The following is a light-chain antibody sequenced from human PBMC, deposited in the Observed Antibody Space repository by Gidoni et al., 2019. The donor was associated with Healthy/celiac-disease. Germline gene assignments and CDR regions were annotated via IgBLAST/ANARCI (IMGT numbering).Light chain of an antibody. CDR1: SSNIGAGYD. CDR3: QSYDSSLSGSSV. V-gene: IGLV1-40*01. CDR2: GNS. Sequence: QSVLTQPPSVSGAPRQRVPISCTGRSSNIGAGYDVHWSQQLPGTAPKLLIYGNSNRPSGVPDRFSGSKSGTSASLAITGLQAEDAADYYCQSYDSSLSGSSVFGTGTKVTVL. J-gene: IGLJ1*01.